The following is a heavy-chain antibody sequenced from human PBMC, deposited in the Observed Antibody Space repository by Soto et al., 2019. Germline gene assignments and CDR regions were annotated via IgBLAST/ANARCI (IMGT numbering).Heavy chain of an antibody. Sequence: GASVKVSCKASGYTFTSYDINWVRQATGQGLEWMGWMNPNSGNTGYAQKFQGRVTMTRNTSISTAYMELSSLRSEDTAVYYCARVPPATQRRNWFDPWGQGTLVTVSS. D-gene: IGHD1-1*01. CDR2: MNPNSGNT. J-gene: IGHJ5*02. V-gene: IGHV1-8*01. CDR3: ARVPPATQRRNWFDP. CDR1: GYTFTSYD.